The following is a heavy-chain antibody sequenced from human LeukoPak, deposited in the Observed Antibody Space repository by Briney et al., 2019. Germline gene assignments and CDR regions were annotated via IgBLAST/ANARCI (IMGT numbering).Heavy chain of an antibody. Sequence: SETLSLTCTVSGGSISSSSYYWGWIRQPPGKGLEWIGSIYYSGSTYYNPSLKSRVTISVDTSKNQFSLKLSSVTAADTAVYYCARDEELLWFGELLPHYNWFDPWGQGTLVTVSS. J-gene: IGHJ5*02. CDR3: ARDEELLWFGELLPHYNWFDP. D-gene: IGHD3-10*01. CDR2: IYYSGST. CDR1: GGSISSSSYY. V-gene: IGHV4-39*07.